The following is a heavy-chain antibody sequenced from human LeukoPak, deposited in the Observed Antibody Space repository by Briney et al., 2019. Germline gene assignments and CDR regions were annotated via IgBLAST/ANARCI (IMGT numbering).Heavy chain of an antibody. V-gene: IGHV1-18*01. Sequence: ASVKVSCKASGGTFSSYAISWVRQAPGQGLEWMGWISAYNGNTNYAQKLQGRVTMTTDTSTSTAYMELRSLRSDDTAVYYCASLIYGSGSWADYYYYGMDVWGQGTTVTVSS. CDR1: GGTFSSYA. CDR3: ASLIYGSGSWADYYYYGMDV. J-gene: IGHJ6*02. CDR2: ISAYNGNT. D-gene: IGHD3-10*01.